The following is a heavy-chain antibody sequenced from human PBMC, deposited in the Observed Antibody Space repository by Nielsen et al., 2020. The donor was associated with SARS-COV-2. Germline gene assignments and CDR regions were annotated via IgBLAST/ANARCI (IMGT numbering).Heavy chain of an antibody. D-gene: IGHD4-17*01. Sequence: GGSLRLSCAASGFTFSSYAMSWVRQAPGKGLEWVANIKQDGSEKYYVDSVKGRFTISRDDAKNSLYLQMNSLRAEDTAVYYCARDFMTTVTNFDYWGQGTLVTVSS. CDR3: ARDFMTTVTNFDY. V-gene: IGHV3-7*01. CDR1: GFTFSSYA. J-gene: IGHJ4*02. CDR2: IKQDGSEK.